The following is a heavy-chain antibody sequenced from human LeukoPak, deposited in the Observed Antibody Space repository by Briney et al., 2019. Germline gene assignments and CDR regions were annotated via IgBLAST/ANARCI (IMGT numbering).Heavy chain of an antibody. D-gene: IGHD6-13*01. J-gene: IGHJ6*03. Sequence: GGSLRLSCAASGFTFSSYGMHWLRQAPGRGLQWVTFITYDGSNTYYADSVKGRFTISRDNSKNTLYLQMNSLRAEDTAVYYCVKDMGYNYYYYYMDVWGKGTTVTVSS. V-gene: IGHV3-30*02. CDR3: VKDMGYNYYYYYMDV. CDR2: ITYDGSNT. CDR1: GFTFSSYG.